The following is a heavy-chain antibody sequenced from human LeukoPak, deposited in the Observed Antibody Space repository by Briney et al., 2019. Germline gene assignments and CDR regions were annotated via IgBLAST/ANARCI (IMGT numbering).Heavy chain of an antibody. V-gene: IGHV3-23*01. CDR3: AKGPSGSYYSNWFDP. D-gene: IGHD1-26*01. CDR1: GFTFSSYA. J-gene: IGHJ5*02. CDR2: ISGSGGGT. Sequence: GGSLRLSCAASGFTFSSYAMSWVRQAPGKGLEWVSAISGSGGGTYYADSVKGRFTISRDNSKNTLYLQMNSLRAEDTAVYYCAKGPSGSYYSNWFDPWGQGTLVTVSS.